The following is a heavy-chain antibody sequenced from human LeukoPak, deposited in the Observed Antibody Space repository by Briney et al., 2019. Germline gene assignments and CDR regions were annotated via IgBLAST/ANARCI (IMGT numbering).Heavy chain of an antibody. J-gene: IGHJ4*02. V-gene: IGHV1-2*04. Sequence: WMGWINPFSGGTKYAQKFQGWVTMTRDTSISTAYMELSRLTSDDTAVYYCARGGYDLDYWGQGTLVTVSS. CDR3: ARGGYDLDY. CDR2: INPFSGGT. D-gene: IGHD3-22*01.